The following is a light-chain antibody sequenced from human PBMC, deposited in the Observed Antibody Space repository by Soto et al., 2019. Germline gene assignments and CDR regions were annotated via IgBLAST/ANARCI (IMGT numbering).Light chain of an antibody. V-gene: IGKV3-15*01. Sequence: VMTRSPATLSLSPGESATLSCRASQSVSSNLAWYQQKTGQAPRILIYGESTRATGIPARLSGSGSGTELNLTISRLQSEDFAVYYCQKYNNWPRTFGQGTKVDIK. CDR2: GES. J-gene: IGKJ1*01. CDR3: QKYNNWPRT. CDR1: QSVSSN.